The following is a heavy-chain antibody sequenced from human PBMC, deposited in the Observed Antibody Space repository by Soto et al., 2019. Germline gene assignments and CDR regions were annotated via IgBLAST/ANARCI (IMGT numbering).Heavy chain of an antibody. J-gene: IGHJ6*02. CDR3: ARHYFDSSAYYFALGLDV. Sequence: QVQLEESGPGLVKPSETLSLTCTVSGGSIGSYYWSWIRQPPGKGLEWIGHIYYTGSTSYNPSLKCRVTMSIDTYENQFSLKLRSGTAADTAVYYSARHYFDSSAYYFALGLDVWGQGTTVTVSS. CDR1: GGSIGSYY. D-gene: IGHD3-22*01. V-gene: IGHV4-59*08. CDR2: IYYTGST.